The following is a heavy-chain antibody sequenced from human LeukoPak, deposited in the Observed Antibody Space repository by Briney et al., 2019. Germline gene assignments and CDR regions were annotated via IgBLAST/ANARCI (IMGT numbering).Heavy chain of an antibody. V-gene: IGHV4-61*02. J-gene: IGHJ5*02. Sequence: PSETLPLTCTVSGGSISSGSYYWNWIRQPAGKGLEWIGRIYASGSTNYNPSLKSRVTISVDTSKNQFSLRLSSVTAADTAVYYCARGNGRFDPWGQGTLVTVSS. CDR2: IYASGST. CDR1: GGSISSGSYY. CDR3: ARGNGRFDP.